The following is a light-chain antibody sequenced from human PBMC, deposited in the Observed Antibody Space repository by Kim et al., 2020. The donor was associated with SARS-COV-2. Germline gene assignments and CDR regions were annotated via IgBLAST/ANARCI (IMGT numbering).Light chain of an antibody. CDR3: SSYTSSSTYV. J-gene: IGLJ1*01. CDR2: DVS. V-gene: IGLV2-14*04. Sequence: GQSLTISGTGTSSDVGGYTIVSWYQQHPGKAPKLMIYDVSKRPSGVSNRFSGSKSGNTASLTISGLQAEDEADYYWSSYTSSSTYVFGTGTKVTVL. CDR1: SSDVGGYTI.